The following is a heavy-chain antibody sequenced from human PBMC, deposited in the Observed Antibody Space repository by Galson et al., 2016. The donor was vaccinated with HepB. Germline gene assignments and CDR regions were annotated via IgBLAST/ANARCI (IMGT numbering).Heavy chain of an antibody. CDR1: GLRFSSYG. CDR3: TRDIAAFGGVME. D-gene: IGHD3-16*01. V-gene: IGHV3-30*03. J-gene: IGHJ4*02. CDR2: ISHDGRKK. Sequence: SLRLSCAASGLRFSSYGMHWVRQAPGKGLEWVAVISHDGRKKYYGDSVQGRFTISRDNSKNTLYLQMNSLRAEDTAVYYCTRDIAAFGGVMEWGQGTLVTISS.